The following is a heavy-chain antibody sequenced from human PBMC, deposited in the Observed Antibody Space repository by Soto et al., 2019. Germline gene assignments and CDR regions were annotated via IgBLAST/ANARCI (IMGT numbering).Heavy chain of an antibody. CDR2: ISAYNGDT. D-gene: IGHD2-8*01. J-gene: IGHJ4*02. Sequence: QAQLVQSGGEVKKPGASVKVSCRAPGYTFTSYGYAWVRQAPGQGLEWMGWISAYNGDTNYAQKFQDKLNMTTDTSTATAQMGLGTLGSDDTAVYYCARSDSYCTSITCLFICFWGLGTLVTGS. CDR3: ARSDSYCTSITCLFICF. CDR1: GYTFTSYG. V-gene: IGHV1-18*01.